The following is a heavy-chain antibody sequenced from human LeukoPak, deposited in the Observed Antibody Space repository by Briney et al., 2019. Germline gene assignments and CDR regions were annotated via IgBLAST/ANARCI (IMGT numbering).Heavy chain of an antibody. CDR3: ARAGDGITFGGVIVP. V-gene: IGHV1-18*01. J-gene: IGHJ5*02. Sequence: ASVKVSCKASGYTFTSYGISWVRQAPGQGLEWMGWISAYNGNTNYAQKLQGRVTMTRNTSISTAYMELSSLRSEDTAVYYCARAGDGITFGGVIVPWGQGTLVTVSS. CDR1: GYTFTSYG. D-gene: IGHD3-16*01. CDR2: ISAYNGNT.